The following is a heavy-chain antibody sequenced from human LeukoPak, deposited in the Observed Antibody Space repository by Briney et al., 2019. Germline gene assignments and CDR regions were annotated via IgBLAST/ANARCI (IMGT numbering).Heavy chain of an antibody. Sequence: SETLSFTCSVSGGSIRNYFWSWIRQPAGKGLEWIGRIYTSGSTDYNPSLRSRVTMSVDTSRNQFSLKLTSVTAADTAVYYCARGYGYFDYWGQGTLVTVSS. CDR3: ARGYGYFDY. CDR1: GGSIRNYF. V-gene: IGHV4-4*07. J-gene: IGHJ4*02. D-gene: IGHD3-16*01. CDR2: IYTSGST.